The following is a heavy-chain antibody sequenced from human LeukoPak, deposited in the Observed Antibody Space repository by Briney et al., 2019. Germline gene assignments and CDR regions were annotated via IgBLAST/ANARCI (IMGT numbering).Heavy chain of an antibody. CDR1: GFTFSRYG. V-gene: IGHV3-30*03. J-gene: IGHJ5*02. D-gene: IGHD3-10*01. CDR2: ISYDASNK. Sequence: GGSLRLSCAASGFTFSRYGMHWVRQTPGKGLEWVAVISYDASNKYYADSVKGRFTISRDNSKNTLYLQMGSLRAEDMAVYYCARDAGWFGESFTNWFDPWGQGTLVTVSS. CDR3: ARDAGWFGESFTNWFDP.